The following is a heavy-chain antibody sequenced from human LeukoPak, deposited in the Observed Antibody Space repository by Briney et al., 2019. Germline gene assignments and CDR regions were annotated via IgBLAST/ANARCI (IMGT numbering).Heavy chain of an antibody. CDR2: IYSGGST. J-gene: IGHJ4*02. CDR3: ATSFGSGEKYYFDY. Sequence: GGSLRLFCAASGFTVSSNYMSGVRQAPGKGLEGVSVIYSGGSTYYADSVKGRFTISRDNSKNTLYLQMNSLRAEDTAVYYCATSFGSGEKYYFDYWGQGTLVTVSS. V-gene: IGHV3-66*02. CDR1: GFTVSSNY. D-gene: IGHD3-3*01.